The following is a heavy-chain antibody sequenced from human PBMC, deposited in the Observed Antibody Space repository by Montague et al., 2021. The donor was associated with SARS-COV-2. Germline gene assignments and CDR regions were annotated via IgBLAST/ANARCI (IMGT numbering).Heavy chain of an antibody. CDR1: GASISSYY. J-gene: IGHJ3*01. Sequence: SETLSLTCTVSGASISSYYWTWVRQPPGKGLEWITYTSHYDYTTYNPSLKSRVTMSIDRSKSLLSLTMTSVTAADTAVYYCARGGSKYGADAFDLWGQGTMVIVSA. V-gene: IGHV4-59*12. CDR2: TSHYDYT. D-gene: IGHD2/OR15-2a*01. CDR3: ARGGSKYGADAFDL.